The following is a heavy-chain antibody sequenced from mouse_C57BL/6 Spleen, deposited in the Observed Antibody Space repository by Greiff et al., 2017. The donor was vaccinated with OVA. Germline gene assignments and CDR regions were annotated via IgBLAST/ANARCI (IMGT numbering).Heavy chain of an antibody. CDR2: ISYDGSN. J-gene: IGHJ3*01. D-gene: IGHD4-1*01. CDR1: GYSITSGYY. Sequence: EVKLMESGPGLVKPSQSLSLTCSVTGYSITSGYYWTWIRQFPGNKLEWMGYISYDGSNNYNPSLKNRISITRDTSKNQFFLKLNSVTTEDTATYYCARGETGSWFAYWGQGTLVTVSA. CDR3: ARGETGSWFAY. V-gene: IGHV3-6*01.